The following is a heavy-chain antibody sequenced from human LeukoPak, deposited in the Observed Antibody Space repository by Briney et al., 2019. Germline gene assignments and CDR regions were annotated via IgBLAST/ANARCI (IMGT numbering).Heavy chain of an antibody. J-gene: IGHJ2*01. D-gene: IGHD3-22*01. CDR2: IWYDGSNK. CDR3: ARDGIYYDSSDWYFDL. CDR1: GFTFSSYG. V-gene: IGHV3-33*01. Sequence: GRSLRLSCAASGFTFSSYGMHWVRQAPGKGLEWVAVIWYDGSNKYYADSVKGRFTISRDNSKNTLYLQMNSLRAEDMAVYYCARDGIYYDSSDWYFDLWGRGTLVTVSS.